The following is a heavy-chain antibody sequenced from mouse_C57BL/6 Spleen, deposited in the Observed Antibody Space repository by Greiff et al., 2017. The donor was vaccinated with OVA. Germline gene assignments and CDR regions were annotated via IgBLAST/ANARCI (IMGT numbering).Heavy chain of an antibody. V-gene: IGHV1-50*01. CDR3: ARGGYSNYGY. CDR2: IDPSDSYT. CDR1: GYTFTSYW. Sequence: QVQLQQPGAELVKPGASVKLSCKASGYTFTSYWMQWVKQRPGQGLEWIGEIDPSDSYTNYNQKFKGKATLTVDTSSSTAYMQLSSLTSEDSAVYYCARGGYSNYGYWGQGTTLTVSS. J-gene: IGHJ2*01. D-gene: IGHD2-5*01.